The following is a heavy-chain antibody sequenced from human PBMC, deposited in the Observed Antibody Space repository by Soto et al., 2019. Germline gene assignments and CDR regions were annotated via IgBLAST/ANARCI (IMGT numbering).Heavy chain of an antibody. CDR3: ATNYQEPSDDAFDV. J-gene: IGHJ3*01. CDR1: GFTFSDYF. CDR2: ISRNSRYT. Sequence: QVQLVESGGGLVKPGGSLRLSCAASGFTFSDYFMAWSRQAPGKGLEWIAYISRNSRYTNFADSVRGRFTISRDNAKNSLYLQMNDLSAEDTAVYYCATNYQEPSDDAFDVWGQGTMVTVSS. V-gene: IGHV3-11*06. D-gene: IGHD2-8*01.